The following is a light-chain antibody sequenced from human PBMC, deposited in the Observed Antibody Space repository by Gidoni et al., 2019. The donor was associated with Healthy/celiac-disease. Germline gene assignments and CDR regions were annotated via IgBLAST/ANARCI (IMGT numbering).Light chain of an antibody. CDR2: KDS. CDR3: QSADSSGTYVV. CDR1: ALPKQY. J-gene: IGLJ3*02. Sequence: HEPTQPPSVSVSPGQTARSTCSGDALPKQYADWYQQKPGQAPVLVIYKDSERPSGIPERFSGASSGTTVALTISGVQAEDEADYYCQSADSSGTYVVFGGGTKLTVL. V-gene: IGLV3-25*03.